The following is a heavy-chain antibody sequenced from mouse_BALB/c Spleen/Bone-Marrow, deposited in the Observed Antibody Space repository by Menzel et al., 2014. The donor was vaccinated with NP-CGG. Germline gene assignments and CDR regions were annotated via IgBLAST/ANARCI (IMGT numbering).Heavy chain of an antibody. CDR3: ARDRNYDIHWYSGV. CDR1: GFTFTDYY. Sequence: EVKLMESGGGLVQPGGSLRLSCATSGFTFTDYYMSWVRQPPGKALEWLGFIRNKANGYTTEYSASVKGRFTISRDNSQSILYLQMNILRTEDSATYYCARDRNYDIHWYSGVWGAGTTVTVSS. J-gene: IGHJ1*01. CDR2: IRNKANGYTT. V-gene: IGHV7-3*02. D-gene: IGHD1-1*01.